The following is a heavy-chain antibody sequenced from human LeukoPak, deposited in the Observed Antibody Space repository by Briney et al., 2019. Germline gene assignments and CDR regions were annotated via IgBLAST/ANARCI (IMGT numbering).Heavy chain of an antibody. D-gene: IGHD3-16*01. CDR3: AREGFGRLSEAFDM. Sequence: PGGSLRLSCAASGFTFSNYNMNWVRQAPGKGLEWVSSISDTTRDKYYADSVKGRFTISRDNAKNSLYLQMNSLRAEDTAVYYCAREGFGRLSEAFDMWGQGTMVTVSS. CDR1: GFTFSNYN. J-gene: IGHJ3*02. CDR2: ISDTTRDK. V-gene: IGHV3-21*01.